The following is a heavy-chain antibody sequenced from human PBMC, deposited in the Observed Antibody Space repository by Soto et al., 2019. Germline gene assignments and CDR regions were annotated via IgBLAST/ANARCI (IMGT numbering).Heavy chain of an antibody. CDR2: MNPNSGNT. J-gene: IGHJ5*02. Sequence: GASAKLTCKASGYTFTSYDIKWARQANRQGLEWMGWMNPNSGNTGYAQKFQGRVTMTRNTSISTAYMELSSLRSEDTAVYYCARGSRRDIVVVVAAARFDPWGQGTLVTVSS. V-gene: IGHV1-8*01. D-gene: IGHD2-15*01. CDR3: ARGSRRDIVVVVAAARFDP. CDR1: GYTFTSYD.